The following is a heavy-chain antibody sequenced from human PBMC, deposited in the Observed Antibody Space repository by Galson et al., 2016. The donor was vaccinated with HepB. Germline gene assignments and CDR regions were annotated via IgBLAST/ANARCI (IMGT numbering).Heavy chain of an antibody. CDR2: ITASGATI. Sequence: SLRLSCAASGFPIENFYMSWIRLVPGKGLEWVSYITASGATIFYTDSVNGRFTISRDNTQNSLSLQMNSLRVDDTAVYYCARHSGGTLPRSNSYYYGMDVWGQGTTVTVSS. D-gene: IGHD3-16*01. CDR3: ARHSGGTLPRSNSYYYGMDV. V-gene: IGHV3-11*01. J-gene: IGHJ6*02. CDR1: GFPIENFY.